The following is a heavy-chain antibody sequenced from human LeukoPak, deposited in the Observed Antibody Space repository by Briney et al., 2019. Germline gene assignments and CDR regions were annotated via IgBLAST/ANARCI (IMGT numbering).Heavy chain of an antibody. D-gene: IGHD1-26*01. Sequence: GGSLRLSCAASGFTFSSYSMNWVRQAPGEGLEWVSSISSSSSYIYYADSVKGRFTISRDNAKNSLYLQMNSLRAEDTAVYYCARDGIVGATLDIWGQGTMVTVSS. J-gene: IGHJ3*02. CDR3: ARDGIVGATLDI. V-gene: IGHV3-21*01. CDR1: GFTFSSYS. CDR2: ISSSSSYI.